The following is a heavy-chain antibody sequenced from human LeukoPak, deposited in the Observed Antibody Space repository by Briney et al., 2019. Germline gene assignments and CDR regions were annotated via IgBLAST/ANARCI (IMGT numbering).Heavy chain of an antibody. CDR2: INSDGSST. J-gene: IGHJ4*02. Sequence: GGSLRLSCAASGFTFSSYWMHWVRQAPGKGLVWVSRINSDGSSTSYADSVKGRFTISRDNAKNTLYLQMNSLRAEDTAVYYCAGWYATRRATNYFDYWGQGTLVTVSS. V-gene: IGHV3-74*01. CDR3: AGWYATRRATNYFDY. CDR1: GFTFSSYW. D-gene: IGHD6-19*01.